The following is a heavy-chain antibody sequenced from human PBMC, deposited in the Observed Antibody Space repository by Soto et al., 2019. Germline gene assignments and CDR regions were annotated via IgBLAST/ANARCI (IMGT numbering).Heavy chain of an antibody. CDR2: IYYSGST. J-gene: IGHJ4*02. D-gene: IGHD6-13*01. CDR3: ARKAAASPLPDY. Sequence: QVQLQESGPGLVKPSETLSLTCTVSGGSISSYYWSWIRQPPGKGLEWIGYIYYSGSTNYNPSLKSRVTLSVDTSKNQFSLKLSSVTAADTAVYYCARKAAASPLPDYWGQGTLVTVSS. CDR1: GGSISSYY. V-gene: IGHV4-59*01.